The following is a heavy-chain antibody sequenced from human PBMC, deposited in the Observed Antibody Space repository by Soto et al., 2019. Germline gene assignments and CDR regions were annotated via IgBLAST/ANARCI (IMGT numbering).Heavy chain of an antibody. CDR2: ISAYNGNT. Sequence: ASVKLSSKDPGYTFTSNGISWVRQALKQGLEWMGWISAYNGNTNYAQKLQGRVTMTTDTSTSTAYMELRSLRSDDTAVYYCARGRTVDIVATTFDYWGQGTLVTVSS. J-gene: IGHJ4*02. D-gene: IGHD5-12*01. V-gene: IGHV1-18*01. CDR3: ARGRTVDIVATTFDY. CDR1: GYTFTSNG.